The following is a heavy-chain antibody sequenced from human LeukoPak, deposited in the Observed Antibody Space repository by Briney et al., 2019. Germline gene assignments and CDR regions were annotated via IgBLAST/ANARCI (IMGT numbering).Heavy chain of an antibody. CDR2: IYYSGST. CDR3: ARSVQPRFSRDEYY. V-gene: IGHV4-39*01. CDR1: GGSISSSSYY. D-gene: IGHD5-18*01. J-gene: IGHJ4*02. Sequence: SETLSLTCTVSGGSISSSSYYWGWIRQPPGKGLEWIGSIYYSGSTYYNPSLKSRVTISVDTSKNQFSLKLSSVTAADTAVYYCARSVQPRFSRDEYYWGQGTLVTVSS.